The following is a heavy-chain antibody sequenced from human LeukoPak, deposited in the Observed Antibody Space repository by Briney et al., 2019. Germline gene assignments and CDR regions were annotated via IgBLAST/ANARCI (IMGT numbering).Heavy chain of an antibody. V-gene: IGHV3-21*01. D-gene: IGHD2-2*01. CDR1: GFTFSSYS. CDR3: ARDSPPNIVVVPAAIDY. J-gene: IGHJ4*02. Sequence: GGSLRLSCAASGFTFSSYSMNWVRQAPGKGLEWVPSISSSSSYIYYADSVKGRFTISRDYAKNSLYLQMNSLRAEDTAVYYCARDSPPNIVVVPAAIDYWGQGTLVTVSS. CDR2: ISSSSSYI.